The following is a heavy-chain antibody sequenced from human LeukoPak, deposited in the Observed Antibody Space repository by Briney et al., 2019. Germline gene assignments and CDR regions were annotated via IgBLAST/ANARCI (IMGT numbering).Heavy chain of an antibody. Sequence: SETLSLTCTASGGSISSSSYYWGWIRQPPGKGLEWIGSIYYSGSTYYNPSLKSRVTISVDTSKNQFSLKLSSVTAADTAVYYCARGGSWYGLDVWGQGTTVTVSS. J-gene: IGHJ6*02. CDR2: IYYSGST. CDR3: ARGGSWYGLDV. CDR1: GGSISSSSYY. D-gene: IGHD6-13*01. V-gene: IGHV4-39*07.